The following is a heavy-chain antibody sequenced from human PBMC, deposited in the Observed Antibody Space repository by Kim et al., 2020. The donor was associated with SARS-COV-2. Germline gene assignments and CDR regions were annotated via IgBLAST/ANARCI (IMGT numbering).Heavy chain of an antibody. CDR2: IYTTGGT. Sequence: SETLSLNCTVSGGSISSSYWSWFRQSAEKGLEWIGRIYTTGGTNYNPALKSRVSMSVDTSKNQVSLKGNYVTAADTAGYYCARGSNTVGDNWGQGTWVSV. J-gene: IGHJ4*02. CDR3: ARGSNTVGDN. V-gene: IGHV4-4*07. D-gene: IGHD4-17*01. CDR1: GGSISSSY.